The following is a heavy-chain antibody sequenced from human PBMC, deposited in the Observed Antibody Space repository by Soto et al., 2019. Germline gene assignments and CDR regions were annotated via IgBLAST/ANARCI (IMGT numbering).Heavy chain of an antibody. Sequence: ASVKVSCKASGYTFTGYYMHWVRQAPGQGLEWMGWINPNSGGTNYAQKFQGWVTMTRDTSISTAYMELSRLRSDDTAVYYCARGARTGPREYYFEYWGQGTLVTVSS. CDR3: ARGARTGPREYYFEY. V-gene: IGHV1-2*04. D-gene: IGHD1-1*01. J-gene: IGHJ4*02. CDR2: INPNSGGT. CDR1: GYTFTGYY.